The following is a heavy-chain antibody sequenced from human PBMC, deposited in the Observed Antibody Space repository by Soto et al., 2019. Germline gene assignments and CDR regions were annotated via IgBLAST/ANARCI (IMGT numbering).Heavy chain of an antibody. CDR1: GFTFDDYA. Sequence: LRLSCAASGFTFDDYAMHWVRQAPGKGLEWVSGISWNSGSIGYADSVKGRFTISRDNAKNSLYLQMNSLRAEDTALYYCAKAELARGPYYYYGMDVWGQGTTVTVSS. J-gene: IGHJ6*02. CDR3: AKAELARGPYYYYGMDV. CDR2: ISWNSGSI. D-gene: IGHD1-26*01. V-gene: IGHV3-9*01.